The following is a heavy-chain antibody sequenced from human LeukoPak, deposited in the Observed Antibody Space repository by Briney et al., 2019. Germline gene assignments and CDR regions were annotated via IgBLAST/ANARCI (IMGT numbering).Heavy chain of an antibody. CDR2: IRYDERNK. J-gene: IGHJ4*02. D-gene: IGHD1-7*01. CDR3: ARAAYNWNSPPDFDY. V-gene: IGHV3-30*02. Sequence: PGGSLRLSCEASGFTFSSYAMHWVRQAPGKGLEWVAFIRYDERNKYYSDSVKGRFTISRDNSKNSLYLQMNSLRAEDTAVYYCARAAYNWNSPPDFDYWGQGTLVTVSS. CDR1: GFTFSSYA.